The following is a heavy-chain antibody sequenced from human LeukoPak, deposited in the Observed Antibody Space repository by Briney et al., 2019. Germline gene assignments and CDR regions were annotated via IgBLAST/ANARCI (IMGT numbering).Heavy chain of an antibody. Sequence: TGGSLRLSCAASGFIFTNYAMSWVRQAPGKGLEWISAASGSDTGTYHADSVRGRFTISRDTSKNTLYLQMNSLRAEDTAVYYCAELGITMIGGVWGKGTTVTISS. J-gene: IGHJ6*04. CDR2: ASGSDTGT. V-gene: IGHV3-23*01. D-gene: IGHD3-10*02. CDR3: AELGITMIGGV. CDR1: GFIFTNYA.